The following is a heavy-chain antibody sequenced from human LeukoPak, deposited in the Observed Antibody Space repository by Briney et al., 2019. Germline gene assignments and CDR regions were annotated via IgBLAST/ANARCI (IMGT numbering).Heavy chain of an antibody. CDR1: GASISSHF. CDR3: ASTGPGGY. CDR2: IHYTGGT. Sequence: SETLSLTCTVSGASISSHFWNWIRQPPGKGLEWIGYIHYTGGTKYNPPLRSRGYMSMGSSKNHFSLRLNAVTAADTAVYYCASTGPGGYWGQGILVTVSS. J-gene: IGHJ4*02. D-gene: IGHD3-10*01. V-gene: IGHV4-59*11.